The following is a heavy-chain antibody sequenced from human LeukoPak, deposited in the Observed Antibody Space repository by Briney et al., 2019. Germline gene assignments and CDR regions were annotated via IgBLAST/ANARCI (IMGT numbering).Heavy chain of an antibody. V-gene: IGHV1-2*02. CDR1: GYTFTGYY. Sequence: ASVKVSCKASGYTFTGYYMHWVRQAPGQGLEWMGWINPNSSGTNYAQKFQGRVTMTRDTSISTAYMELSRLRSDDTAVYYCARSIVVVPAVLLDRWGQGTLVTVSS. J-gene: IGHJ5*02. CDR3: ARSIVVVPAVLLDR. D-gene: IGHD2-2*01. CDR2: INPNSSGT.